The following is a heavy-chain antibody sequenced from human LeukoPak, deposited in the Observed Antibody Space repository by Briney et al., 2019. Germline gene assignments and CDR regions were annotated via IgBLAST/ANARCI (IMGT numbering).Heavy chain of an antibody. D-gene: IGHD2-2*01. CDR2: INPSGGST. CDR1: GYTFTSYY. J-gene: IGHJ4*02. V-gene: IGHV1-46*01. CDR3: ASEKGRGEYCSSTSCATFDY. Sequence: ASVKVSCKASGYTFTSYYMHWVRQAPGQGLEWMGIINPSGGSTSYAQKFQGRVTMTRDTSTSTVYIELSSLRSEDTAVYYCASEKGRGEYCSSTSCATFDYWGQGTLVTVSS.